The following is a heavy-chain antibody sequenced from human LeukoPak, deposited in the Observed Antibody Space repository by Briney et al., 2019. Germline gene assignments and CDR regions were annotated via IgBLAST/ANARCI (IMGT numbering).Heavy chain of an antibody. CDR1: GFTFSSYA. J-gene: IGHJ4*02. CDR2: ISGSGGST. D-gene: IGHD3-3*01. CDR3: AKPQARYYDFWSGTNYFDY. V-gene: IGHV3-23*01. Sequence: PGGSLRLSCAASGFTFSSYAMSWVRQAPGKGLEWVSAISGSGGSTYYADSVKGRFTISRDNSKNTLYLQMNSLTAEDTAVYYCAKPQARYYDFWSGTNYFDYWGQGTLVTVSS.